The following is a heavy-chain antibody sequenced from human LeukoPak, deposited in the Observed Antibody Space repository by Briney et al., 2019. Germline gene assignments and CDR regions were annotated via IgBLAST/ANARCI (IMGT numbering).Heavy chain of an antibody. CDR1: VGSIGSSS. Sequence: PSETLSLTCTVAVGSIGSSSWGWFRQPQGKGLGWIGYIYYSGSTNYNPSLKSRVTISVDTSKNQFSLKLSSVTAADTAVYYCARDSSGWYQGWFDPWGQGTLVTVSS. CDR3: ARDSSGWYQGWFDP. J-gene: IGHJ5*02. CDR2: IYYSGST. V-gene: IGHV4-59*01. D-gene: IGHD6-19*01.